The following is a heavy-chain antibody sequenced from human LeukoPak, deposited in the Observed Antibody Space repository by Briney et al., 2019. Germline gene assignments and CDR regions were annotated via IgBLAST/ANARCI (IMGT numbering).Heavy chain of an antibody. Sequence: GGALRLSYAASRFSVRDDYMSWVPPAPGRGVEWVYLMYSGGSTYYADPLKGRFMMSRLSSKNTLFLQINSLTTDDTAVYYCTRGDSSPNWYFDLWGRGTLVTVSS. CDR3: TRGDSSPNWYFDL. V-gene: IGHV3-53*04. CDR1: RFSVRDDY. J-gene: IGHJ2*01. CDR2: MYSGGST. D-gene: IGHD2-15*01.